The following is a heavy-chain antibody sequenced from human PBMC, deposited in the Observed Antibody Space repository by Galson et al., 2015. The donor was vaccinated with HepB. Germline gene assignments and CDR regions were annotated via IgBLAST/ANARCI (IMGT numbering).Heavy chain of an antibody. Sequence: TLSLTCTVSGGSISSGSYYWSWIRQPAGKGLEWIGRIYTSGSTNYNPSLKSRVTMSVDTSKNQFSLKLSSVTAADTAVYYCARDRVAKVVPAATSNWFDPWGQGTLVTVSS. D-gene: IGHD2-2*01. J-gene: IGHJ5*02. CDR2: IYTSGST. CDR3: ARDRVAKVVPAATSNWFDP. V-gene: IGHV4-61*02. CDR1: GGSISSGSYY.